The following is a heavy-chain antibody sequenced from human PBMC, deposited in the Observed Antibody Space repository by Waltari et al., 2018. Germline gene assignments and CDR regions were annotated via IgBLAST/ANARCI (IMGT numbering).Heavy chain of an antibody. J-gene: IGHJ6*03. V-gene: IGHV4-34*01. CDR2: INHSGST. CDR1: GGSFSGYY. CDR3: ARGPRYCSSTSCYYYYYYMDV. D-gene: IGHD2-2*01. Sequence: QVQLQQLGAGLLKPSETLSLTCAVYGGSFSGYYWSWIRQPPGKGLAWIGEINHSGSTNYNPSLKRRVTISVDTSKNQFSLKLSSVTAADTAVYYCARGPRYCSSTSCYYYYYYMDVWGKGTTVTVSS.